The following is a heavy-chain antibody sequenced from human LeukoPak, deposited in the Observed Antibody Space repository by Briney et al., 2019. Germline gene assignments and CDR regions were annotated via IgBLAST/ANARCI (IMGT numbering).Heavy chain of an antibody. CDR3: ARNPSYSSGWYYFDY. D-gene: IGHD6-19*01. Sequence: GSSVKVSCKASGGTFSSYAISWVRQATGQGLEWMGRIIPIFGTANYAQKFQGRVAITTDESTSTAYMELSSLRSEDTAVYYCARNPSYSSGWYYFDYWGQGTLVTVSS. V-gene: IGHV1-69*05. CDR2: IIPIFGTA. CDR1: GGTFSSYA. J-gene: IGHJ4*02.